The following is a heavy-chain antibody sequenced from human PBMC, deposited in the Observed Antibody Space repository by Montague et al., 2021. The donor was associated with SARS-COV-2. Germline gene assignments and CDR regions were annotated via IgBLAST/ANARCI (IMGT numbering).Heavy chain of an antibody. CDR2: INHSGST. D-gene: IGHD3-9*01. CDR1: GGSFSGYY. V-gene: IGHV4-34*01. J-gene: IGHJ4*02. Sequence: SETLSLTCAVYGGSFSGYYWSWFRQPPGKGLEWIGEINHSGSTNYNPSLKSRVTISVDTSKSQFSMKVSSVTATDTAVYFCGRAPDYDILIGDLTEGFDFWGQGTLVTVSS. CDR3: GRAPDYDILIGDLTEGFDF.